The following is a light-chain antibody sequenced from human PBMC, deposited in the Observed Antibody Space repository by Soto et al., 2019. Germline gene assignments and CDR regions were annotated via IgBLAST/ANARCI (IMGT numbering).Light chain of an antibody. Sequence: DIPMTQSPSSLSASVGDRVTITCRASQTIGANLNWYRQKPGKAPTLLIYDASTLQSGVPSRFSGLGSGTEFALTITSLQPDDSATYCCQQSYTTVYSFGQGTKVEIK. J-gene: IGKJ2*01. CDR2: DAS. CDR3: QQSYTTVYS. CDR1: QTIGAN. V-gene: IGKV1-39*01.